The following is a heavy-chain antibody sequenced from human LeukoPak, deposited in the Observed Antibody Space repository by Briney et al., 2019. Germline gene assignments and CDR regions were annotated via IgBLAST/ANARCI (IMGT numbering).Heavy chain of an antibody. CDR3: VRRRDYGYFDY. CDR1: GFTLSDYY. Sequence: GGSLRLSCAASGFTLSDYYMSWLRQAPGKGLEWVSYISNIGSYTNYADSVQGRFTISRDNAKNSLYLQMNSLRAEDTAVYYCVRRRDYGYFDYWGQGTLVTVSS. J-gene: IGHJ4*02. CDR2: ISNIGSYT. D-gene: IGHD4-17*01. V-gene: IGHV3-11*03.